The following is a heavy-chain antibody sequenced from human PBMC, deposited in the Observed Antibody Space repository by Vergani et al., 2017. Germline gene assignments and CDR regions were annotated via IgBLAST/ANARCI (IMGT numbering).Heavy chain of an antibody. CDR1: GFTFSSYS. D-gene: IGHD1-26*01. CDR2: ISSSSSTI. V-gene: IGHV3-48*01. CDR3: ARTPIVGAVHFDY. J-gene: IGHJ4*02. Sequence: EVQLVESGGGLVQPGGSLRLCCAASGFTFSSYSMNWLRQAPGKGLEWVSYISSSSSTIYYADSVKGRFTICRDNAKNSMYLQMNSLRAEDTAVYYCARTPIVGAVHFDYWGQGTLVTVSS.